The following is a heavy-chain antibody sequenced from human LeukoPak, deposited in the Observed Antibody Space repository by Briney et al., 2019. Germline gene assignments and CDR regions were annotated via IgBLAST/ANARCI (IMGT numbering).Heavy chain of an antibody. J-gene: IGHJ4*02. CDR1: GFTFSSYSMN. CDR3: ARSSGTGTFSY. CDR2: VYYGRSP. Sequence: TPGGSLRLSCAASGFTFSSYSMNWVRQPPGKGLEWIGSVYYGRSPYFNPSLESRATISVDTSKNHFSLKMSSVTAADTAVYYCARSSGTGTFSYWGQGTLVTVSS. V-gene: IGHV4-39*02. D-gene: IGHD6-25*01.